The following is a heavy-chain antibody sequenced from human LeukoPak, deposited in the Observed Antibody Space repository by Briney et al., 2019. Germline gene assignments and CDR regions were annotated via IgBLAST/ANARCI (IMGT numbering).Heavy chain of an antibody. Sequence: GGSLRLSCAASGVTFSSYGMHRVRQAPGKGLEWVAVIWYDGSNKYYADSVKGRFTLPRDNSKDTLYLQMNSLRAEDTAVYYCAKVAPKWGDSSFDYWGQGTLVTVSS. CDR2: IWYDGSNK. J-gene: IGHJ4*02. D-gene: IGHD2-21*02. CDR3: AKVAPKWGDSSFDY. CDR1: GVTFSSYG. V-gene: IGHV3-33*06.